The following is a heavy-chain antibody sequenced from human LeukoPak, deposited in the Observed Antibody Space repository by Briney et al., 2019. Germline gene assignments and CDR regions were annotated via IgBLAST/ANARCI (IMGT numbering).Heavy chain of an antibody. CDR3: VKEFGGATYGAYFDY. CDR1: GFTFSSYG. V-gene: IGHV3-30*18. D-gene: IGHD4/OR15-4a*01. CDR2: VSSDGGTQ. J-gene: IGHJ4*02. Sequence: AGGSLRLSCAASGFTFSSYGMQWVRQAPGKGLEWVAVVSSDGGTQYYDDSVRGRFTISRDNAEDMLYLQMNSLRPEDTAMYYRVKEFGGATYGAYFDYWGLGTLVTVSS.